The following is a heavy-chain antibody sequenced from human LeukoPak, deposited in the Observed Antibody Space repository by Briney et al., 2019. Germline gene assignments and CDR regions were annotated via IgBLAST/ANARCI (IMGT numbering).Heavy chain of an antibody. J-gene: IGHJ5*02. V-gene: IGHV4-59*01. CDR3: ARVAPKSGIIATGWFDP. Sequence: SETLSLTCTVSGGSISSYYWSWIRQPPGKGLEWIGYIYYSGSTNYNPSLKSRVTISVDTSKNQFSLKLSSVTAADTAVYYCARVAPKSGIIATGWFDPWGQGTLVTVSS. CDR2: IYYSGST. CDR1: GGSISSYY. D-gene: IGHD6-13*01.